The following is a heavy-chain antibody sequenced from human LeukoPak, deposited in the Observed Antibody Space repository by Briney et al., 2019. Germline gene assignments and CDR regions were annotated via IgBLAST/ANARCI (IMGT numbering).Heavy chain of an antibody. CDR2: INHSGST. CDR3: ARNTRYYGMDV. CDR1: GGSFSGHY. J-gene: IGHJ6*02. Sequence: KTSETLSLTCAVYGGSFSGHYWSWIRQPPGKGLEWIGEINHSGSTNYNPSLKSRVTISVDTSKNQFSLKLSSVTAADTAVYYCARNTRYYGMDVWGQGTTVTVSS. V-gene: IGHV4-34*01. D-gene: IGHD2-15*01.